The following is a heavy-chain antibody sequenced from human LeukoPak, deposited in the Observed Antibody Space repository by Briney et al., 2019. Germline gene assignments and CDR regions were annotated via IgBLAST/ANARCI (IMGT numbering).Heavy chain of an antibody. CDR3: ARDGSSGYYFYYFYYYMDV. CDR1: GLTFSVYY. J-gene: IGHJ6*03. V-gene: IGHV3-11*04. CDR2: ISSSGSST. D-gene: IGHD3-22*01. Sequence: GGSLTLSCAPSGLTFSVYYMSWLRRPPGKGLEWISCISSSGSSTYYADTVKGRFTISRDNAKNSLYMQMNSLRAEDTALYSCARDGSSGYYFYYFYYYMDVWGKGTTVTISS.